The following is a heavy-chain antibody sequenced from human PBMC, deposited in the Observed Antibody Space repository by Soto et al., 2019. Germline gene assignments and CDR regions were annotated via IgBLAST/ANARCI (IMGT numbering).Heavy chain of an antibody. CDR2: INHSGST. CDR1: GGSFSGYY. D-gene: IGHD4-4*01. J-gene: IGHJ6*03. Sequence: QVQLQQWGAGLLKPSETLSLTCAVYGGSFSGYYWSWIRQPPGKGLEWIGEINHSGSTNYNPSLKSRVTISVDTSKNQFSLKLSSVTAADTAVYYCARGPDYSKDQRYYYYYMDVWGKGTTVTVSS. CDR3: ARGPDYSKDQRYYYYYMDV. V-gene: IGHV4-34*01.